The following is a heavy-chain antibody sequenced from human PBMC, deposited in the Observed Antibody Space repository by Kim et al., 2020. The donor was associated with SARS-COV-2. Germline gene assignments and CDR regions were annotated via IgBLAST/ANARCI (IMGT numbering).Heavy chain of an antibody. CDR1: GFTFSSYG. J-gene: IGHJ4*02. D-gene: IGHD3-22*01. Sequence: GGSLRLSCAASGFTFSSYGMHWVRQAPGKGLEWVAVIWYDGSNKYYADSVKGRFTISRDNSKNTLYLQMNSLRAEDTAVYYCARDDPHYYDSSGYGPFDYWGQETLVTVSS. CDR3: ARDDPHYYDSSGYGPFDY. V-gene: IGHV3-33*01. CDR2: IWYDGSNK.